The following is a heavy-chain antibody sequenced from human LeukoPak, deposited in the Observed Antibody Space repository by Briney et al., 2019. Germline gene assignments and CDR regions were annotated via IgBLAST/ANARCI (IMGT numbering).Heavy chain of an antibody. Sequence: GGSLRLSCAASGFTFSSYWMSWVRQAPGKGLEWVANIKQDGSEKYYVDSVKGRFTISRDNARNSLYLQMNSLRAEDTAVYYCARGGDCSSTSCHLDYWGQGTLVTVSS. D-gene: IGHD2-2*01. CDR2: IKQDGSEK. J-gene: IGHJ4*02. CDR3: ARGGDCSSTSCHLDY. CDR1: GFTFSSYW. V-gene: IGHV3-7*01.